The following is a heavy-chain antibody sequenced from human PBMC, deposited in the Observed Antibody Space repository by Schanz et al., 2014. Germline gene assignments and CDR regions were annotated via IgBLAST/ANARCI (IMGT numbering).Heavy chain of an antibody. V-gene: IGHV4-39*01. CDR1: GASISGSSDY. CDR2: IYYTGTT. J-gene: IGHJ3*02. Sequence: QLQLQESGPGLVKPSETLSLTCTVSGASISGSSDYWGWIRQSPGKGLEWIGNIYYTGTTYYNPSIKSRVSISVDTSKTQVPLKLTSVTAADTAVFYCARRDNYLSAFDIWGQGTMVTVSS. CDR3: ARRDNYLSAFDI. D-gene: IGHD4-4*01.